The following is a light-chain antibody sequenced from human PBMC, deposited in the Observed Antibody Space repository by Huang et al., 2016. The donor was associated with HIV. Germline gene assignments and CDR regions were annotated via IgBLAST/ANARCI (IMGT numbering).Light chain of an antibody. CDR3: QQRSNWGGA. J-gene: IGKJ3*01. CDR1: QSVSRY. V-gene: IGKV3-11*01. CDR2: DGS. Sequence: EIVLTQSPDTLSLSPGERASLSCRASQSVSRYVAWYQHRPGQAPRLLIYDGSYRASGIPARVSGSGSGTEFTLTISSLEPEDSAVYYCQQRSNWGGAFGPGTKVEI.